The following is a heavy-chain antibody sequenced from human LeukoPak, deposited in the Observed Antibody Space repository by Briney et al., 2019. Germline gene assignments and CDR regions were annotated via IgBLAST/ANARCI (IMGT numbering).Heavy chain of an antibody. V-gene: IGHV3-7*03. Sequence: GGFLRLSCAASGFALSSHWMTWVRQVPGRGPEWVANVNRDGSETYYLDSVKGRFTISKDNAKNSLYLQMNSLRAEDTALYHCARNNGMDVWGQGTTVIVSS. CDR2: VNRDGSET. CDR3: ARNNGMDV. J-gene: IGHJ6*02. CDR1: GFALSSHW.